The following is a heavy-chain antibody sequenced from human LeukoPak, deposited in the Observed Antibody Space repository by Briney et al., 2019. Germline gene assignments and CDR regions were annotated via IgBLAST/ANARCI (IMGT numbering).Heavy chain of an antibody. Sequence: GGTLRLSCAASGFTFINYGMSWVRQAPGKGLEWVGFIASETYGGTAEYAASVKGRFTISRDDSKSIAYLQMNSLKTEDTAVYYCTRDQTPYYWGQGTLVTVSS. CDR2: IASETYGGTA. V-gene: IGHV3-49*04. CDR1: GFTFINYG. J-gene: IGHJ4*02. CDR3: TRDQTPYY.